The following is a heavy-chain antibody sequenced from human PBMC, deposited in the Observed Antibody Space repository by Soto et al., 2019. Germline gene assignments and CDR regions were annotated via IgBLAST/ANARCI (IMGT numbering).Heavy chain of an antibody. CDR3: AKLSGAGPQSYYYYMDV. J-gene: IGHJ6*03. CDR2: ISWNSGSV. V-gene: IGHV3-9*01. Sequence: GGSLRLSCAASGFTFDDYAMHWVRRAPGKGLEWVSGISWNSGSVVYADSVKGRFTISRDNAKNSLYLQMNSLRAEDTALYYCAKLSGAGPQSYYYYMDVWGKGTTVTVSS. CDR1: GFTFDDYA. D-gene: IGHD6-19*01.